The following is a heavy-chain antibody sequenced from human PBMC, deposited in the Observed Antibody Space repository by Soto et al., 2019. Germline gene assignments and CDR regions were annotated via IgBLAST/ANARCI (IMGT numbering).Heavy chain of an antibody. Sequence: GGSLRLSCAASGFTFRSYAMSWVRQAPGKGLEWVSAISGSGGSTYYADSVKGRFTISRDNSKNTLYLQMNSLRAEDTAVYYWAKPTDDIVVVVAATGFDYWGEGTLVTVS. CDR3: AKPTDDIVVVVAATGFDY. V-gene: IGHV3-23*01. J-gene: IGHJ4*02. D-gene: IGHD2-15*01. CDR1: GFTFRSYA. CDR2: ISGSGGST.